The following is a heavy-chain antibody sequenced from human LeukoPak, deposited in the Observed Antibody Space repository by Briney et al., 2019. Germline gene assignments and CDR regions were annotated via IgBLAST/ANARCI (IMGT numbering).Heavy chain of an antibody. J-gene: IGHJ6*02. Sequence: GRSLRLSCEASGFIFRSYGMHWVRQAPGKGLEWLAVISFDGTNKYYADSLKGRFTISRDNSKNTLYLHMNSLRAEDTAVYYCAKGSKDYYDSTAYYSYGMDVWGLGTTVTVSS. CDR3: AKGSKDYYDSTAYYSYGMDV. V-gene: IGHV3-30*18. CDR1: GFIFRSYG. D-gene: IGHD3-22*01. CDR2: ISFDGTNK.